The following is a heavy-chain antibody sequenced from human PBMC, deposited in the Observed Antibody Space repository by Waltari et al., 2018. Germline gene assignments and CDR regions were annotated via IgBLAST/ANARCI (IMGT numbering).Heavy chain of an antibody. CDR2: IYHSGST. D-gene: IGHD2-15*01. V-gene: IGHV4-4*02. J-gene: IGHJ6*02. CDR1: GGSISSSNW. CDR3: ARVRGDCSGGSCYYYGMDV. Sequence: QVQLQESCPGLVKPSGTLSLTCAVSGGSISSSNWWSWVRQPPGKGLEWIGEIYHSGSTNYDPSLKRRVTISVDKSKNQFSLKLSSVTAADTAVYYCARVRGDCSGGSCYYYGMDVWGQGTTVSVSS.